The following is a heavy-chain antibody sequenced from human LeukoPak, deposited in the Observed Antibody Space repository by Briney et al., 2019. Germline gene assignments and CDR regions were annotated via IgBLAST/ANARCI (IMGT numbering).Heavy chain of an antibody. D-gene: IGHD3-3*01. J-gene: IGHJ3*02. CDR1: GFTFSSYG. CDR3: ARFFGLGAFDI. CDR2: ISSSSSYI. V-gene: IGHV3-21*01. Sequence: GGSLRLSCAASGFTFSSYGMSWVRQAPGKGLEWVSSISSSSSYIYYADSVKGRFTISRDNAKNSLYLQMNSLRAEDTAVYYCARFFGLGAFDIWGQGTMVTVSS.